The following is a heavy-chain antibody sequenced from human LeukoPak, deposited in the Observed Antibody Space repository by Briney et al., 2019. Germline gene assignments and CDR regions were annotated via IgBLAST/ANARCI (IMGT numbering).Heavy chain of an antibody. CDR2: INWNGGST. Sequence: GGSLRLSCAASGFTFDDYGMSWVRQAPGKVLEWVSGINWNGGSTGYADSVKGRFTISRDNAKNSLYLQMNSLRAEDTALYYCAREGKRSSSSYYYYMDVWGKGTTVTVSS. CDR1: GFTFDDYG. CDR3: AREGKRSSSSYYYYMDV. J-gene: IGHJ6*03. D-gene: IGHD6-6*01. V-gene: IGHV3-20*04.